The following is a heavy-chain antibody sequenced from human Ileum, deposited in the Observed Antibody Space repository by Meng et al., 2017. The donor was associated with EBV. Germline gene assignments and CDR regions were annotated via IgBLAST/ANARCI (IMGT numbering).Heavy chain of an antibody. J-gene: IGHJ5*02. D-gene: IGHD4-23*01. Sequence: LQQCGTVLLKPSETLSLTCAVYGGSFNDYYWTWLRQPQGKGLEWIGEIDQSGYTKFNPSLSSRATISRDTSNNQFSLRLNSVTAADTALYYCARYGRCNGNSFYCFDPWGQGTLVTVSS. V-gene: IGHV4-34*01. CDR2: IDQSGYT. CDR3: ARYGRCNGNSFYCFDP. CDR1: GGSFNDYY.